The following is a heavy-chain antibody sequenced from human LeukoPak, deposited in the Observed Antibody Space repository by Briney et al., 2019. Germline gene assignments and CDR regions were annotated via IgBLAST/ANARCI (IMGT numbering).Heavy chain of an antibody. D-gene: IGHD2-15*01. CDR3: GRDALVGYFSYYYMDV. Sequence: PSETLSLTCTVSGGAITSHYWTWIRQSPVRGLEWIGDISNSGSTSYNPSLKSRVTVSIDTSKNQFSLKLSSVTAADTAVYYCGRDALVGYFSYYYMDVWGKGTTVTVSS. CDR2: ISNSGST. V-gene: IGHV4-59*11. J-gene: IGHJ6*03. CDR1: GGAITSHY.